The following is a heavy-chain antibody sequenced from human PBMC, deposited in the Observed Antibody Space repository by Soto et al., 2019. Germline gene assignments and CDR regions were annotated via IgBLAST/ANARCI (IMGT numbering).Heavy chain of an antibody. CDR3: AKDIGETRTISYYYYGMDV. J-gene: IGHJ6*02. CDR2: ISYDGSNK. CDR1: GFTFSSYG. V-gene: IGHV3-30*18. Sequence: GGSLRLSCAASGFTFSSYGMHWVRQAPGKGLEWVAVISYDGSNKYYADSVKGRLTISRDNSKNTLYLQMNSLRAEDTAVYYCAKDIGETRTISYYYYGMDVWGQGTTVTVSS. D-gene: IGHD3-16*01.